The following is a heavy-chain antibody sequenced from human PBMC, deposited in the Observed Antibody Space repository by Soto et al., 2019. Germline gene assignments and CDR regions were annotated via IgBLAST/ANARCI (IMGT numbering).Heavy chain of an antibody. D-gene: IGHD2-21*02. J-gene: IGHJ4*02. CDR2: IYNSGST. CDR3: ASSYCGGDCHRNFDF. CDR1: GGSIGGTISSYY. V-gene: IGHV4-61*01. Sequence: PSETLSLTCTVSGGSIGGTISSYYWSWIRQPPGKGLEWIGYIYNSGSTNYNPSLKSRVAISVDTSRNQVSLKRSSVTAADTAVYYCASSYCGGDCHRNFDFWGQGALVTVSS.